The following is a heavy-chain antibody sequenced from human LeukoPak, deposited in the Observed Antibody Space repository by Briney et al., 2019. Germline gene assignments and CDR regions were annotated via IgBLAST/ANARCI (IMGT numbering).Heavy chain of an antibody. D-gene: IGHD2-2*02. CDR2: ISYSAST. Sequence: SETLSLTCAVSVGSLSSYYWSWVRQPPGKRLGWIGYISYSASTNYNPSLNSRVTISVDTSKNQFSLKLRSVTAADTAVYYCAREFYTALRSWGQGTLVTVSS. V-gene: IGHV4-59*01. CDR3: AREFYTALRS. J-gene: IGHJ5*02. CDR1: VGSLSSYY.